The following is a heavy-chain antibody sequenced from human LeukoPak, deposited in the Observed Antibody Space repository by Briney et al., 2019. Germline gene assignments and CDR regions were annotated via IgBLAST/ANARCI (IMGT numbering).Heavy chain of an antibody. CDR1: GGTCSSYA. CDR2: IIPIFGTA. D-gene: IGHD1-1*01. CDR3: ARGPGLERFDY. V-gene: IGHV1-69*05. Sequence: SLKVSCKAYGGTCSSYAISWVRQAPGKGLQWMEGIIPIFGTANYAQKFQGRVTITTDESTSTAYMELSSLRSEDTAVYYCARGPGLERFDYWGQGTLVTVSS. J-gene: IGHJ4*02.